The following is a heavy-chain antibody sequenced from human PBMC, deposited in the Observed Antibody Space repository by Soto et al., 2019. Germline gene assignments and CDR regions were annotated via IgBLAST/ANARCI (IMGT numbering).Heavy chain of an antibody. Sequence: PSETLSLTCTVPGGSVSSGSYYWGWIRHPPGKGLEWIGYIYYSGSTNYNPSLKSRVTISVDTSKNQFSLKLSSVTAADTAVYYCARDVNGDAFDYWGQGTLVTVS. CDR2: IYYSGST. J-gene: IGHJ4*02. CDR3: ARDVNGDAFDY. D-gene: IGHD4-17*01. V-gene: IGHV4-61*01. CDR1: GGSVSSGSYY.